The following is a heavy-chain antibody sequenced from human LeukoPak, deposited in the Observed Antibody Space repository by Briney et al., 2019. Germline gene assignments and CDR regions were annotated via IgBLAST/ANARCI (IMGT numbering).Heavy chain of an antibody. CDR1: GGSISSYY. CDR2: IYYSGST. Sequence: SETLSLTCTVSGGSISSYYWSWIRQPPGKGLEWIGYIYYSGSTNYNPSLKSRVTISVDTSKNQFSLKLSSVTAADTAVYYCARVICGGDCNSRDYFDYWGQGTLVTVSS. V-gene: IGHV4-59*01. J-gene: IGHJ4*02. CDR3: ARVICGGDCNSRDYFDY. D-gene: IGHD2-21*02.